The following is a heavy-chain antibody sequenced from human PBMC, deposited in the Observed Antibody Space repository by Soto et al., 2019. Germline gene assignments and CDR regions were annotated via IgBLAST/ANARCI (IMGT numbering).Heavy chain of an antibody. Sequence: SETLSLTCTVSGGSMSSHYWTWLRQPPGKGLEWIGYISYSGSTYYNPSLKSRVTISADTSRNQFSLKLSSVIAADTAIYYCVRERFFYDMTGQEDWGQGTQVTVSS. CDR3: VRERFFYDMTGQED. J-gene: IGHJ4*02. CDR1: GGSMSSHY. D-gene: IGHD3-22*01. CDR2: ISYSGST. V-gene: IGHV4-59*11.